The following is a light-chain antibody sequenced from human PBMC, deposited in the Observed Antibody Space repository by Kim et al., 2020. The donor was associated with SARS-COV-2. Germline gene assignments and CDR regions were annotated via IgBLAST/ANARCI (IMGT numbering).Light chain of an antibody. Sequence: SVSPGQTATITCSGDKLVDKYACWYQQKPGQPPVLVIYQDSKRPSGIPERFSGSNSGNTATLPISGTQAMDEADYYCQAWDSSTVVFGGGTQLTVL. CDR3: QAWDSSTVV. J-gene: IGLJ2*01. V-gene: IGLV3-1*01. CDR1: KLVDKY. CDR2: QDS.